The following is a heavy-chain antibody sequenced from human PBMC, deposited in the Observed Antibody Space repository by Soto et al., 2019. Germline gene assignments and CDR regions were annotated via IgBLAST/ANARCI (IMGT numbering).Heavy chain of an antibody. CDR1: GFSRSTSGVG. CDR3: AYLPCSGGSCYWFSFSGMDV. CDR2: IYWDDDK. D-gene: IGHD2-15*01. Sequence: QITLKESGPPLVKPTQTLTLTCTFSGFSRSTSGVGVAWIRQPPGKALEWLALIYWDDDKRYRPSLESRLTITKDTSKNQVVLTMTNMDSVDTATYYCAYLPCSGGSCYWFSFSGMDVWGQGTTVTVSS. V-gene: IGHV2-5*02. J-gene: IGHJ6*02.